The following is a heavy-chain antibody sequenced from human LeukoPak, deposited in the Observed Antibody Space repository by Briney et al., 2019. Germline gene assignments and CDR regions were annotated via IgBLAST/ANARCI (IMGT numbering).Heavy chain of an antibody. J-gene: IGHJ1*01. V-gene: IGHV4-4*09. CDR2: IYDNGVT. CDR1: GDSVSSGY. CDR3: AGRGHRYSRD. Sequence: PSETLSLSCNVSGDSVSSGYWIWIRQSPAKGLEWIGFIYDNGVTDYNPSLKSRLIISLDTSKNQFSLNLRSVSAADSAIYYCAGRGHRYSRDWGQGILVTVSS. D-gene: IGHD2-15*01.